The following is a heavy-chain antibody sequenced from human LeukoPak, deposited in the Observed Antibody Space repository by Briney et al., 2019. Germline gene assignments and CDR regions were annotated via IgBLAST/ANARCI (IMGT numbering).Heavy chain of an antibody. CDR3: ASAGLTYGSGSYFVY. CDR1: GFTFTTYC. D-gene: IGHD3-10*01. Sequence: GGSLRLSCAASGFTFTTYCMTWVRQAPGRGLEWVANIKQDGSEIYYLDSVKGRFTISRDNAKNSLYLQMNSLRAEDTALYYCASAGLTYGSGSYFVYWGQGTLVTVSS. J-gene: IGHJ4*02. V-gene: IGHV3-7*03. CDR2: IKQDGSEI.